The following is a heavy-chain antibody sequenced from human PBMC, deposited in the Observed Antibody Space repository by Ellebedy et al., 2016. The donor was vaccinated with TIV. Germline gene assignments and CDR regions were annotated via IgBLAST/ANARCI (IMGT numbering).Heavy chain of an antibody. CDR3: ARQGRQWRTHPFDG. Sequence: GESLKISCKAPGYNFNTYWIGWVRQMPGKGLEWMGIVYPTDSDTRYSTSFEGQVTISVDKSTATAFLQWSSLAASDSGIYYCARQGRQWRTHPFDGWGQGTLVTVS. V-gene: IGHV5-51*01. CDR1: GYNFNTYW. CDR2: VYPTDSDT. J-gene: IGHJ4*02. D-gene: IGHD6-19*01.